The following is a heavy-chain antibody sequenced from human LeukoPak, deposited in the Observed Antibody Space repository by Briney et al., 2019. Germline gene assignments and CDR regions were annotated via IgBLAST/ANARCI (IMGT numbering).Heavy chain of an antibody. CDR2: IYYSGST. D-gene: IGHD1-26*01. CDR3: ARVHYSGSYYFDY. J-gene: IGHJ4*02. V-gene: IGHV4-30-4*01. CDR1: GGSISSGDYY. Sequence: TSETLSRTCTVSGGSISSGDYYWSWIRQPPGKGLEWIGYIYYSGSTYYNPSLKSRVTISVDTSENQFPLKLSSVTAADTAVYYCARVHYSGSYYFDYWGQGTLVTVSS.